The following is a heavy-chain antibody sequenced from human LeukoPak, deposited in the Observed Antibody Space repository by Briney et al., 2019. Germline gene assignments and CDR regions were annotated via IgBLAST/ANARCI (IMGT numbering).Heavy chain of an antibody. CDR2: ISGSGGST. J-gene: IGHJ4*02. V-gene: IGHV3-23*01. CDR3: AKDRRRGSSGWYYFDY. CDR1: GFTFSSYA. D-gene: IGHD6-19*01. Sequence: PGGSLRLSCAASGFTFSSYAVSWVRQASGKGLEWVSAISGSGGSTYYADSVKGRFTISRDNSKNTLYLQMNSLRAEDTAVYYCAKDRRRGSSGWYYFDYWGQGTLVTVSS.